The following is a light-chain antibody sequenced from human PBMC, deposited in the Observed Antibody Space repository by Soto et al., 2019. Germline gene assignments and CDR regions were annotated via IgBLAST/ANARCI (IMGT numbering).Light chain of an antibody. V-gene: IGKV1-5*03. CDR1: QTVRNG. Sequence: EIPMTQSPSSLSGSVGDRVNIXCRASQTVRNGIVWCQQKPGKAPKLLISKASTLKGVGPSRFSGSGSVTEFTRTISSLQPDDFATYYGQHYNSYSEAFGQGTKVDIK. J-gene: IGKJ1*01. CDR2: KAS. CDR3: QHYNSYSEA.